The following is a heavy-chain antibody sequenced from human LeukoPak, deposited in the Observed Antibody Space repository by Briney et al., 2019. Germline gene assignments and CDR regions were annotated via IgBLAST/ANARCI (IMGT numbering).Heavy chain of an antibody. J-gene: IGHJ4*02. CDR2: IYPGDADT. V-gene: IGHV5-51*01. CDR1: GYSFTTYW. Sequence: GESLKISCKGSGYSFTTYWIGWVRQMPGKGLEWMGTIYPGDADTAYSPSFRGQVAISADKSTSTAYLQWSSLKASDTAMYYCARQVGGSSWCFDYWGQGTLVTVSS. D-gene: IGHD6-13*01. CDR3: ARQVGGSSWCFDY.